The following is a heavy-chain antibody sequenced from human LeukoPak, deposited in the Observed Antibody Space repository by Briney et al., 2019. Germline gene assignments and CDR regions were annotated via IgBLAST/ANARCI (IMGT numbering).Heavy chain of an antibody. CDR3: GRTGDYYYYGMDV. Sequence: PSETLSLTCTVSVGSISSGYYYWSWIRQPPGKGLEWIGYIYYSGSTYYNPSLKSRVTISVDTSKNQFSLKLSSVTAADTAVYYCGRTGDYYYYGMDVWGQGTTVTVSS. CDR2: IYYSGST. J-gene: IGHJ6*02. CDR1: VGSISSGYYY. V-gene: IGHV4-30-4*01.